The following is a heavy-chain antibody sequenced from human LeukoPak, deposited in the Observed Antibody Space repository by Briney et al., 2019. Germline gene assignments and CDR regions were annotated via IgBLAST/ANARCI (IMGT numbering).Heavy chain of an antibody. CDR2: INHSGST. D-gene: IGHD3-22*01. CDR3: ARQGYDSSGYYWWPRRYFDY. J-gene: IGHJ4*02. V-gene: IGHV4-38-2*02. CDR1: GYSISSGYY. Sequence: PSETLSLTCTVSGYSISSGYYWGWIRQPPGKGLEWIGEINHSGSTNYNPSLKSRVTISVDTSKNQFSLKLSSVTAADTAVYYCARQGYDSSGYYWWPRRYFDYWGQGTLVTVSS.